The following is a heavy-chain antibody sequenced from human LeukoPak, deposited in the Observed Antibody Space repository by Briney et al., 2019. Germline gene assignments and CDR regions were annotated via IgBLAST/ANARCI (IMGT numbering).Heavy chain of an antibody. CDR2: VSPDGRNE. CDR1: GFTLSHYG. D-gene: IGHD6-13*01. Sequence: GGSLRLSCATSGFTLSHYGMHWVRQAPGKGLEWVAVVSPDGRNEDYADSVKGRFIISRDNSKNTVYMQMNSLRAEDTAVYYCARAGQTSSWFGISFDLWGQGTLVTVSS. CDR3: ARAGQTSSWFGISFDL. J-gene: IGHJ5*02. V-gene: IGHV3-30*05.